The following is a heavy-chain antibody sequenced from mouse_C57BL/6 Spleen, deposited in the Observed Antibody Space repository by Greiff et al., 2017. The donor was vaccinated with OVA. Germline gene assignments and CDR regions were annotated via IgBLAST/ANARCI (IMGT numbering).Heavy chain of an antibody. CDR1: GYSFTDYN. Sequence: EVQLQQSGPELVKPGASVKISCKASGYSFTDYNMNWVKQSNGKSLEWIGVINPNYGTTSYNQKFKGKATLTVDQSSSTAYMQLNSLTSEDSAVYYCARVIITTVVPGWYFDVWGTGTTVTVSS. CDR3: ARVIITTVVPGWYFDV. V-gene: IGHV1-39*01. D-gene: IGHD1-1*01. J-gene: IGHJ1*03. CDR2: INPNYGTT.